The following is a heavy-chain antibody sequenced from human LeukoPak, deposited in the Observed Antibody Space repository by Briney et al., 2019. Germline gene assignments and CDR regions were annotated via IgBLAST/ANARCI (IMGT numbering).Heavy chain of an antibody. CDR3: AKDFGYDSGTYLEQ. V-gene: IGHV3-30*18. CDR1: GFIFSSYS. Sequence: GGSLRLSCAASGFIFSSYSMHWVRQAPGKGLEWVAVISYDGSKKYYPESVRGRFTISRDNSKNTLFLQMNSLRAEDTSVYYCAKDFGYDSGTYLEQWGQGTLVTVSS. D-gene: IGHD3-10*01. CDR2: ISYDGSKK. J-gene: IGHJ4*02.